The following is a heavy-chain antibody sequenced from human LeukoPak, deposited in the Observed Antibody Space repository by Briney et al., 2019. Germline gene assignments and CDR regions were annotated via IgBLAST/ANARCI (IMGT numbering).Heavy chain of an antibody. D-gene: IGHD3-10*01. J-gene: IGHJ4*02. CDR2: VSYSGLT. CDR1: GASISSYY. Sequence: PSETLSLTCAVSGASISSYYWSWIRQPPGKGLEWIGYVSYSGLTSYNPSLKSRVTLSIDTSKNQFSLKLTSVTAADTAVYYCAREGSGSYYNVVFDFWGQGTLVTVSS. V-gene: IGHV4-59*12. CDR3: AREGSGSYYNVVFDF.